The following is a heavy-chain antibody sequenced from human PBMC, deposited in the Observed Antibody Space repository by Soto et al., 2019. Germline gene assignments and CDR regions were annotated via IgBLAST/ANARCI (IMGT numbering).Heavy chain of an antibody. D-gene: IGHD2-2*01. CDR3: DRGRSCYHFDY. CDR1: GGSISSGGYS. CDR2: TYHSGST. V-gene: IGHV4-30-2*01. J-gene: IGHJ4*02. Sequence: TLSLTCAVSGGSISSGGYSWSWIRQPPGKGLEWIGYTYHSGSTYYNPSLKSRVTTSVDRSKKQFSLKLSSVTAADTAEYYCDRGRSCYHFDYWGQGTMVTVSS.